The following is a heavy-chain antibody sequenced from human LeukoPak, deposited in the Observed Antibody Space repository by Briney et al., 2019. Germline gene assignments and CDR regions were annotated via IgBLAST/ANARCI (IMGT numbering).Heavy chain of an antibody. Sequence: GGSLRLSCAASGFTFSSYSMNWVRQAPGKGLEWVSYISSSSSTIYYADFVKGRFTISRDNAKNSLYLQMNSLRDEDTAVYYCARDQLRDSGSYYGLAWGQGTLVTVSS. D-gene: IGHD1-26*01. CDR2: ISSSSSTI. V-gene: IGHV3-48*02. J-gene: IGHJ4*02. CDR3: ARDQLRDSGSYYGLA. CDR1: GFTFSSYS.